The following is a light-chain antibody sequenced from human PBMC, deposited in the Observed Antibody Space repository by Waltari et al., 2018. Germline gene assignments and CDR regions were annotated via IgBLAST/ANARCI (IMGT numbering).Light chain of an antibody. V-gene: IGKV3D-15*01. J-gene: IGKJ1*01. CDR1: QSVISS. CDR3: QQNSNWPQT. Sequence: EIVMTQSPATLSLSPGESATLSCRASQSVISSLVWYQQKPGQAPRLLIYGASSRATGIPDRFSGSGSGTEFTLTISSLEPEDVAVYYCQQNSNWPQTFGQGTKVEIK. CDR2: GAS.